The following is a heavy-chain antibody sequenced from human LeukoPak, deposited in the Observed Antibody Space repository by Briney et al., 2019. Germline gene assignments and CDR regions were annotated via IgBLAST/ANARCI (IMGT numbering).Heavy chain of an antibody. CDR2: ISWNRGPR. CDR1: GFTFDEYA. J-gene: IGHJ5*01. CDR3: ARGRTWCDC. V-gene: IGHV3-9*01. Sequence: PGRSLRLSCVASGFTFDEYAMDWVRQVPGKGLEWVSGISWNRGPRGYADSVKGRFTFSRDNARNSLHLQMNSLRVEDTAVYYCARGRTWCDCWGQGILVTVSS.